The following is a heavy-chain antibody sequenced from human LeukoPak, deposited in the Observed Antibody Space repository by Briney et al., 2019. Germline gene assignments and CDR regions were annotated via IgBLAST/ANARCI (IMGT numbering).Heavy chain of an antibody. Sequence: SETLSLTCTVSGGSISSYYWSWIRQPPGKGLEGIGYIYYSWYTNYNPSLKSRVTISVDTSKNQFSLKLSSVTAADTAVYYCARGHYGPGIGTYPNWGQGTLVSVSA. D-gene: IGHD3-10*01. V-gene: IGHV4-59*12. CDR3: ARGHYGPGIGTYPN. J-gene: IGHJ4*02. CDR1: GGSISSYY. CDR2: IYYSWYT.